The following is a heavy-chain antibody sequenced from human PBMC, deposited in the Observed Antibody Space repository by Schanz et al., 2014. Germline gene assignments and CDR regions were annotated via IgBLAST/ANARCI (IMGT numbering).Heavy chain of an antibody. CDR3: ARDLLVSHYDFWSGNDY. Sequence: VQLVESGGGLVQPGRSLRLSCAASGFTFRSHAMHWVRQAPGKGLEWVALISYDGNTKYYADSVKGRFTISRDNSKNTLYLQMNSLRADDTAVYYCARDLLVSHYDFWSGNDYWGQGTLDTVSS. V-gene: IGHV3-30-3*01. D-gene: IGHD3-3*01. CDR1: GFTFRSHA. J-gene: IGHJ4*02. CDR2: ISYDGNTK.